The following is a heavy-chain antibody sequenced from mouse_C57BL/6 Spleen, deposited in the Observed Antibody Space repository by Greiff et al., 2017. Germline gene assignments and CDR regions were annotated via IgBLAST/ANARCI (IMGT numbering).Heavy chain of an antibody. V-gene: IGHV1-80*01. CDR1: GYAFSSYW. J-gene: IGHJ2*01. CDR2: IYPGDGDT. CDR3: AREDTTVVADY. Sequence: VHLVESGAELVKPGASVKISCKASGYAFSSYWMNWVKQRPGKGLEWIGQIYPGDGDTNYNGKFKGKATLTADKSSSTAYMQLSSLTSEDSAVYFCAREDTTVVADYWGQGTTLTVSS. D-gene: IGHD1-1*01.